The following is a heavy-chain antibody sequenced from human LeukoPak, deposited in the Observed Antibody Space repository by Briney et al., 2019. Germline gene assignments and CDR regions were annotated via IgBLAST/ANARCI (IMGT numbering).Heavy chain of an antibody. CDR3: ARDDPSLVPWFDP. CDR2: FDPEAEDGET. V-gene: IGHV1-24*01. CDR1: GYSLPEIS. J-gene: IGHJ5*02. Sequence: ASVKVSCKVSGYSLPEISMHWVRQAPGKGFEWLGGFDPEAEDGETVYAQNFQGRLTMTEDASTDTAYMELSSLTSADTAVYYCARDDPSLVPWFDPWGQGTLVTVSS. D-gene: IGHD6-13*01.